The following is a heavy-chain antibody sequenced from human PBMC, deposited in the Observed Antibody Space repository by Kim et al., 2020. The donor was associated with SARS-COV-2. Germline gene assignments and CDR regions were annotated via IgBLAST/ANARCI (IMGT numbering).Heavy chain of an antibody. Sequence: YYNPALKSRVTISVDTSKNQFSLKLSSVTAADTAVYYCAPHLAGLGWFDPWGQGTLVTVSS. J-gene: IGHJ5*02. CDR3: APHLAGLGWFDP. V-gene: IGHV4-39*01. D-gene: IGHD5-12*01.